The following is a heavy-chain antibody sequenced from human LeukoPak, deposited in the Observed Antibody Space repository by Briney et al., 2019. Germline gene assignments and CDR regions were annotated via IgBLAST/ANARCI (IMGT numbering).Heavy chain of an antibody. CDR2: IYTDGSVK. CDR3: AKDTGRGDY. CDR1: GFKFSSYG. Sequence: PGGSLRLSCVVSGFKFSSYGMHWVRQSPGKGLEWVAFIYTDGSVKKYVGSVEGRFTVSRDNSKDTLYLQVNRLRVDDMAVYFCAKDTGRGDYWGQGTQVTVSS. J-gene: IGHJ4*02. V-gene: IGHV3-30*02. D-gene: IGHD3-10*01.